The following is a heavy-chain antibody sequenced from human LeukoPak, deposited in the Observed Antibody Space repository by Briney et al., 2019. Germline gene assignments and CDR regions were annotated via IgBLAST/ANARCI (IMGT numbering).Heavy chain of an antibody. CDR3: ARLTGNYGDY. J-gene: IGHJ4*02. CDR2: ISSGGSTI. D-gene: IGHD3-10*01. V-gene: IGHV3-11*04. CDR1: GFTFSDYY. Sequence: GGSLRLSCAVSGFTFSDYYMSWIRQAPGKGLEWVSYISSGGSTISHADSVKGRFTISRENAKNSLYLQMDSLRAEDTAVYYCARLTGNYGDYWGQGTLVTVSS.